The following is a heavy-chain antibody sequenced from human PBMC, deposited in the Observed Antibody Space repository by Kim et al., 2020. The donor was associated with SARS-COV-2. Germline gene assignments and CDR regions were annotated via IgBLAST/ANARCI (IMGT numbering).Heavy chain of an antibody. CDR2: ISWNSVII. Sequence: GGSLRHSCAASGFTFGDYAMHWVRQAPGKGLEWVSGISWNSVIIGYADSVKGRFTISRDNAKNSLYLRMDSLRAEDTALYYCAKEHSSGSPLDYWGQGTLVTVSS. J-gene: IGHJ4*02. CDR1: GFTFGDYA. CDR3: AKEHSSGSPLDY. V-gene: IGHV3-9*01. D-gene: IGHD6-19*01.